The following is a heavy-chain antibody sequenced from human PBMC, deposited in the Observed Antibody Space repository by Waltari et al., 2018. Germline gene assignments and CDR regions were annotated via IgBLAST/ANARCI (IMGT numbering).Heavy chain of an antibody. CDR1: GFTFSNSA. Sequence: EVQVVESGGGLVQPGGSLRLSCVASGFTFSNSAMKWVRQAPGKGLEWVSYISNSGSTTYYADSVKGRFTISRDNAKNSMYLEMDSLRAEDTAVYYCARPSTEYYYYYYYMDVWGKGTTVTVS. V-gene: IGHV3-48*03. CDR3: ARPSTEYYYYYYYMDV. CDR2: ISNSGSTT. J-gene: IGHJ6*03.